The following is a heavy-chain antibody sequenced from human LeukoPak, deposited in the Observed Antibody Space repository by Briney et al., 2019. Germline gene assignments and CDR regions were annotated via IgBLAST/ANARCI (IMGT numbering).Heavy chain of an antibody. CDR2: ISSSSSYI. CDR1: GFTLSRYR. V-gene: IGHV3-21*01. J-gene: IGHJ3*02. Sequence: GGSLRLSCGGCGFTLSRYRMKWVRQARGKGVEWVSYISSSSSYIYYADSVKGRFTISRDNPKNSLYLQMNSLRAEDTAVYYCARERRNPYDAFDIWGQGTMVTVSS. CDR3: ARERRNPYDAFDI. D-gene: IGHD1-14*01.